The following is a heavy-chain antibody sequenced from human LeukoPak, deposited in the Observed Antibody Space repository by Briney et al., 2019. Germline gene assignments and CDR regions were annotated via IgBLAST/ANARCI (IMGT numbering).Heavy chain of an antibody. D-gene: IGHD1-26*01. CDR3: ARQERGRWELHY. CDR1: VGSISSSSYY. Sequence: SETLSLTCTVYVGSISSSSYYWGWIRQPPGKGLEWIGSIYYSGSTYYNPSLKSRVTISVDTSKNQFSLKLSSVTAADTAVYYCARQERGRWELHYWGQGTLVTVSS. CDR2: IYYSGST. J-gene: IGHJ4*02. V-gene: IGHV4-39*01.